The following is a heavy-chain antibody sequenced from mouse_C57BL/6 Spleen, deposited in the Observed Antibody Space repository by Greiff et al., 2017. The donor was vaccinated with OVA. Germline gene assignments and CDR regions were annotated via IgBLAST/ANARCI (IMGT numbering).Heavy chain of an antibody. J-gene: IGHJ4*01. D-gene: IGHD1-1*01. CDR1: GYTFTSYG. V-gene: IGHV1-81*01. CDR3: ARGEIYYGSSYDYYAMDY. CDR2: IYPRSGNT. Sequence: QVQLQQSGAELARPGASVTLSCKASGYTFTSYGISWVKQRTGQGLEWIGEIYPRSGNTYYNEKFKGKATLTADKSSSTAYMELRSLTSEDSAVYFCARGEIYYGSSYDYYAMDYWGQGTSVTVSA.